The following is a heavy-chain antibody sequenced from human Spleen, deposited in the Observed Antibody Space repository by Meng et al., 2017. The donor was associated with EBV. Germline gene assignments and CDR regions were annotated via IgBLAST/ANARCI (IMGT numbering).Heavy chain of an antibody. Sequence: LQLRESGPGQVKPSATLSLPCTVSGDSISSFYYWGWIRQPPGRGLEWIGSVHYTGSTYYSPSLKSRVTVSVDTSKNQFSLRLTSVTAADTAVYYCARPFPSWQSPRLDPFGAWGQGTLVTVSS. J-gene: IGHJ5*02. CDR1: GDSISSFYY. D-gene: IGHD3-3*02. CDR3: ARPFPSWQSPRLDPFGA. CDR2: VHYTGST. V-gene: IGHV4-39*01.